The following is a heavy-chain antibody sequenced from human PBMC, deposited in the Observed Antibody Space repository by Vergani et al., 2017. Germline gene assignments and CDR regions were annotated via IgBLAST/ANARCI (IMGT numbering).Heavy chain of an antibody. CDR1: GGSFSGYY. CDR2: INHSGST. CDR3: AGGGTAMVSYFDY. Sequence: QVQLQQWGAGLLKPSETLSLTCAVYGGSFSGYYWSWIRQPPGKGLEWIGEINHSGSTNYNPSLKSRVTISVDTSKNQFSLKLSSVTAADTAAYYCAGGGTAMVSYFDYWGQGTLVTVSS. V-gene: IGHV4-34*01. D-gene: IGHD5-18*01. J-gene: IGHJ4*02.